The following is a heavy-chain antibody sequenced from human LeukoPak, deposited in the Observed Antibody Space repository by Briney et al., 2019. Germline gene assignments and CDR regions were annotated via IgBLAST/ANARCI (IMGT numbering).Heavy chain of an antibody. V-gene: IGHV3-53*01. Sequence: GGSLRLSCVVSGFTVSTNCMSWVRQAPGKGLEWVSVIYSDSSTYYSDSVKGRFTISRDNSKNTLYLQMNSLRAEDTAVYYCASTNFPVDFWSGYYENPYYYYGMDVWGQGTTVTVSS. J-gene: IGHJ6*02. D-gene: IGHD3-3*01. CDR3: ASTNFPVDFWSGYYENPYYYYGMDV. CDR2: IYSDSST. CDR1: GFTVSTNC.